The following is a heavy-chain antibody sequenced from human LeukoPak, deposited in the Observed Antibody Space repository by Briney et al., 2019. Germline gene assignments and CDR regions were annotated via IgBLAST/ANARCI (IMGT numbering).Heavy chain of an antibody. CDR3: AREHYDILTGYYGLDAFDI. J-gene: IGHJ3*02. D-gene: IGHD3-9*01. CDR1: GGTFSSYA. CDR2: IIPILGIA. V-gene: IGHV1-69*04. Sequence: SVKVSCKASGGTFSSYAISWVRQAPGQGLEWMGRIIPILGIANYAQEFQGRVTITADKSTSTAYMELSSLRSEDTAVYYCAREHYDILTGYYGLDAFDIWGQGTMVTVSS.